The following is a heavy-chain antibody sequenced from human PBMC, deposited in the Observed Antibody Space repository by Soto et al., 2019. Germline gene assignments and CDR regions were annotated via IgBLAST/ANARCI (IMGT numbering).Heavy chain of an antibody. CDR1: GDSISSNNW. D-gene: IGHD2-2*01. CDR2: IHHSGRT. CDR3: ARVRQYCSSSSCYLDP. Sequence: LSLTCGVSGDSISSNNWWNWVRQPPGKGLEWIGEIHHSGRTNFNPSLKSRVTISVDKSKNQFSLKLNSVTAADTAVYYCARVRQYCSSSSCYLDPWGQGTLVTVSS. V-gene: IGHV4-4*02. J-gene: IGHJ5*02.